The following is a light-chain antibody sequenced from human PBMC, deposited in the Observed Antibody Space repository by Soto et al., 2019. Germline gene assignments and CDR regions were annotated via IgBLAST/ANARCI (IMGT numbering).Light chain of an antibody. Sequence: QSVLTQPPSASGSPGQSVTISCTGTSSDVGGYNYVSWYQQHPGKAPKLMIYEVSKRPSGVPDRFSGSKSGNTASLTVSGLQAEDEADYYCSSYAGSTVVFGGGTNVTVL. CDR1: SSDVGGYNY. CDR3: SSYAGSTVV. CDR2: EVS. V-gene: IGLV2-8*01. J-gene: IGLJ2*01.